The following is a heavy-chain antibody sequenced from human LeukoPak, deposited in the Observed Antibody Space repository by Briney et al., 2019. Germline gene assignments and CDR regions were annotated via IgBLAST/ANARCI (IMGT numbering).Heavy chain of an antibody. CDR2: ISGSGGST. J-gene: IGHJ6*03. V-gene: IGHV3-23*01. CDR3: AKGSSLTGLYYYYYYYMDV. D-gene: IGHD3-10*01. CDR1: GFTFSSYW. Sequence: GGSLRLSCAASGFTFSSYWMHWVRQAPGKGLEWVSAISGSGGSTYYADSVKGRFTISRDNSKNTLYLQMNSLRAEDTAVYYCAKGSSLTGLYYYYYYYMDVWGKGTTVTVSS.